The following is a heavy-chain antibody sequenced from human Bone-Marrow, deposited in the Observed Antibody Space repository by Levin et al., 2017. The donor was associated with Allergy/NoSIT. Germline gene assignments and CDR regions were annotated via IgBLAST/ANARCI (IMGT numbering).Heavy chain of an antibody. CDR3: ARDSPYGDYVLNAFDI. CDR1: GGSISSGDYY. D-gene: IGHD4-17*01. V-gene: IGHV4-30-4*01. J-gene: IGHJ3*02. CDR2: IYYSGST. Sequence: PSETLSLTCTVSGGSISSGDYYWSWIRQPPGKGLEWIGYIYYSGSTYYNPSLKSRVTISVDTSKNQFSLKLSSVTAADTAVYYCARDSPYGDYVLNAFDIWGQGTMVTVSS.